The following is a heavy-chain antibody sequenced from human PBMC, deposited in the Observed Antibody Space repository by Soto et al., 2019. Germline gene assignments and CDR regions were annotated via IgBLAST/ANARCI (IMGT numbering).Heavy chain of an antibody. CDR1: GFTFSSYG. J-gene: IGHJ4*02. D-gene: IGHD3-16*01. Sequence: GGSLRLSCAASGFTFSSYGMHWVRQAPGKGLEWVADIRQDGSNKYYADSVKGRFTISRDNSRNTVYLQMNSLRADDTAVYYCAKDRLAGGFDYWGQGTLVTVSS. V-gene: IGHV3-30*02. CDR2: IRQDGSNK. CDR3: AKDRLAGGFDY.